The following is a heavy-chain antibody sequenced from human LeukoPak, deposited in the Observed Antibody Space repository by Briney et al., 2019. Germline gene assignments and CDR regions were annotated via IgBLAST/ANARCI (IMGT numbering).Heavy chain of an antibody. CDR1: GGSISSSSYY. V-gene: IGHV4-39*01. CDR3: ARLMGEYQLLWDEGFDN. D-gene: IGHD2-2*01. J-gene: IGHJ4*02. Sequence: PSETLSLTCTVSGGSISSSSYYWGWVRQPPGKGLEWIGGFYYSASTYYNPSLKSRVTISVDTSKNQFSLKLSSVTAADTAVYYCARLMGEYQLLWDEGFDNWGQGTLVIVSS. CDR2: FYYSAST.